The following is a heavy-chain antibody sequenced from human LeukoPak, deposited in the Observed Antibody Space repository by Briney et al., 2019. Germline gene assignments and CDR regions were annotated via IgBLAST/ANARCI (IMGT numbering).Heavy chain of an antibody. Sequence: GSLRLSCAASGFTFSDYYMSWIRQAPGKGLEWVANIKQDGSEKHYVDSVKGRFTISSDNSKNTLYLQMNSLRAEDTAVYYCARDNYDSSTPYYFDYWGQGTLVTVSS. CDR3: ARDNYDSSTPYYFDY. CDR2: IKQDGSEK. CDR1: GFTFSDYY. D-gene: IGHD3-22*01. J-gene: IGHJ4*02. V-gene: IGHV3-7*01.